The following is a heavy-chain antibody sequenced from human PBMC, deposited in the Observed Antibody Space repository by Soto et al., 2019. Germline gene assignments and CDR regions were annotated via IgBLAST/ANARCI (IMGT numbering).Heavy chain of an antibody. V-gene: IGHV4-61*01. J-gene: IGHJ2*01. Sequence: PSETLSLTCTVSGGSVSSGNYYWSWIRQPPGKGLEWIGYFYYTGSTNYNPSLKSRVTISVDTSKNQFSLKLSSVTAADTAVYYCARLFFPLLRSNWYFDLWGRGTLVTVSS. CDR1: GGSVSSGNYY. CDR3: ARLFFPLLRSNWYFDL. D-gene: IGHD4-17*01. CDR2: FYYTGST.